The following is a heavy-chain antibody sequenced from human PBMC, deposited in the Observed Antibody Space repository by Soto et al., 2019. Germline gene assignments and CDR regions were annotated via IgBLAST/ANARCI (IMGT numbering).Heavy chain of an antibody. Sequence: QVQLVQSGAEVKKPGSSVKVSCKASGGTLSSYTISWVRQDRGQGLEWRGRIIPILGIANYAQNFQGRVKIPADKATSTAYMELSSLRSEDTALYYCARGESDGSWGQGTLVTVS. D-gene: IGHD2-21*01. CDR1: GGTLSSYT. CDR2: IIPILGIA. CDR3: ARGESDGS. V-gene: IGHV1-69*02. J-gene: IGHJ4*02.